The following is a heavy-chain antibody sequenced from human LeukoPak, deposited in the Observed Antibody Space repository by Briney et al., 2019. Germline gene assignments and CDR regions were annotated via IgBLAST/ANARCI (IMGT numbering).Heavy chain of an antibody. CDR1: GGSISSGGYY. D-gene: IGHD6-13*01. CDR3: ARGSSSWSYYYYYGMDV. CDR2: IYYSGST. J-gene: IGHJ6*02. V-gene: IGHV4-31*03. Sequence: SETLSLTCTVSGGSISSGGYYWSWLRQHPGTGLEWIGYIYYSGSTYYNPSLKSRVTISVDTSKNQFSLKLSSVTDADTAVYYCARGSSSWSYYYYYGMDVWGQGTTVTVSS.